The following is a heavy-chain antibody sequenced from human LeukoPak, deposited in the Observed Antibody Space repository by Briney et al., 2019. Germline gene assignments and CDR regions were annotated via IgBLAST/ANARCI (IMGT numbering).Heavy chain of an antibody. D-gene: IGHD3-10*01. Sequence: SETLSLTCTVSGGSISSSSYYWGWIRQPPGKGLEWIGSIYYSGSTYYNPSLKSRVTISVDTSKNQFSLKLSSVTAADTAVYYCARPRVRGVIIRGFDYWGQGTLVTVSS. J-gene: IGHJ4*01. CDR1: GGSISSSSYY. CDR2: IYYSGST. V-gene: IGHV4-39*07. CDR3: ARPRVRGVIIRGFDY.